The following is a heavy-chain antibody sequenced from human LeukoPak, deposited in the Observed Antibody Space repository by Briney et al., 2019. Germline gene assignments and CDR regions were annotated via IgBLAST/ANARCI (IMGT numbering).Heavy chain of an antibody. CDR3: ARHGDYYGPGSRY. CDR1: GSSIGVGYY. Sequence: SETLSLTALFPGSSIGVGYYGGGIRRPPGKGWEGIGEINHRGSTNYNPSLKSRVTISADTSKNQFSLKLSSVTAADTAVYYCARHGDYYGPGSRYWGQGTLVTVSS. V-gene: IGHV4-34*01. J-gene: IGHJ4*02. CDR2: INHRGST. D-gene: IGHD3-10*01.